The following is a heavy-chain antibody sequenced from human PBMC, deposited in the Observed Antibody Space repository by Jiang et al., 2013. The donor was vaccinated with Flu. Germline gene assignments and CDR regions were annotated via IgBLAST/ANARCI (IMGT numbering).Heavy chain of an antibody. CDR2: VSHSGRT. D-gene: IGHD2-21*02. CDR1: GGSFSGHY. J-gene: IGHJ6*02. Sequence: GSGLVKPSDALSLTCAVYGGSFSGHYWNWIRQTPGKGLEWIGDVSHSGRTNYNPSLKSHVTISLDTSKSQFSLTLNSVTAADTAVYYCARGHCSWWGLLLEVSXKKISYYGLDVWGQGTTGHRLL. V-gene: IGHV4-34*01. CDR3: ARGHCSWWGLLLEVSXKKISYYGLDV.